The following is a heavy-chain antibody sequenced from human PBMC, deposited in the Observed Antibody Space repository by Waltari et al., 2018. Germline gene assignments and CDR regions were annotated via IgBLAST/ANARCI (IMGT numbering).Heavy chain of an antibody. Sequence: QVQLVESGGGVVQLGRSLRLSCASSEFTFSSYAMYWVRQAPGKGLEWVAVISYNERNIYYVDSVKGRFIISRDNSNKMLYLQMNNLRTEDTAVYYCARDYCDRTNCHGMDVWGQGTTVIVSS. V-gene: IGHV3-30*04. D-gene: IGHD3-22*01. CDR1: EFTFSSYA. CDR3: ARDYCDRTNCHGMDV. J-gene: IGHJ6*02. CDR2: ISYNERNI.